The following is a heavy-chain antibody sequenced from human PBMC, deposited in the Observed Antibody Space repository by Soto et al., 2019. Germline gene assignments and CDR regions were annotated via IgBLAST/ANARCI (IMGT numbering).Heavy chain of an antibody. V-gene: IGHV1-2*04. CDR3: ARGDSTDCSNGVCSFFYNHDMDV. D-gene: IGHD2-8*01. Sequence: ASVKRSCKASGYGLTDYHIHWVRQAPGQGLEWLGRINPKSGGTSTAQKFQGWVTMTTDTSISTASMELTRLTSDDTAIYYCARGDSTDCSNGVCSFFYNHDMDVWGQGTTVTVSS. CDR1: GYGLTDYH. CDR2: INPKSGGT. J-gene: IGHJ6*02.